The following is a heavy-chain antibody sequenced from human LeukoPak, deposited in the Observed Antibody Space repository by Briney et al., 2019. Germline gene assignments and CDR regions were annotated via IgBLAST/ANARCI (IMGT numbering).Heavy chain of an antibody. D-gene: IGHD6-19*01. V-gene: IGHV4-59*01. J-gene: IGHJ4*02. Sequence: SETLSLTCTVSGGSIWSYYWSWIRQPPGKGLEWIGYFYSSGSTNHNPSLKSRATISIDTSKNQFSLRLGSVTAADTAVYFCARSSAWSPFDSWGQGILVTVSS. CDR2: FYSSGST. CDR1: GGSIWSYY. CDR3: ARSSAWSPFDS.